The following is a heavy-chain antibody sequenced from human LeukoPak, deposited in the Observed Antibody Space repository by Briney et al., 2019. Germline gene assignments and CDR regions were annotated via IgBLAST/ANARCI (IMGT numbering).Heavy chain of an antibody. CDR3: VKNGWLDY. Sequence: GGSLRLYCAASGFTFSSQNMNWARQAPGKGLEWVAYISTSGDSTKYADSVEGRFAISRDNVENSLYLLMNSLRVDDTAVYYCVKNGWLDYGGQGIVVTVSS. J-gene: IGHJ4*02. CDR2: ISTSGDST. D-gene: IGHD6-19*01. V-gene: IGHV3-21*01. CDR1: GFTFSSQN.